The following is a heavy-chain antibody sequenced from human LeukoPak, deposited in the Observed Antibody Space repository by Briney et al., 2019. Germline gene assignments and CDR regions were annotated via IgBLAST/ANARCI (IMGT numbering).Heavy chain of an antibody. CDR2: ISSSSSYI. CDR1: GFTFSSYT. CDR3: AKDLFL. V-gene: IGHV3-21*01. J-gene: IGHJ3*01. D-gene: IGHD2-21*01. Sequence: PGGSLRLSCAASGFTFSSYTMNWVRQAPGKWLEWVSSISSSSSYIYYVDSVRGRFTTSRDNAKNSLYLQMNSLRPDDTAVYYCAKDLFLWGQGTVVTVSS.